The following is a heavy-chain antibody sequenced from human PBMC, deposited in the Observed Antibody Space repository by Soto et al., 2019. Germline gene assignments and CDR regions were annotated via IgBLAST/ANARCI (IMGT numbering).Heavy chain of an antibody. Sequence: TGGSLRLSCTASGFIFSSSVMNWVRQAPGKALEWISSISSRGRAIHYADSVKGRFTISRDNANNSLYLQMNSLRADDTALYYCARRITADWGLGFWGQGTLVTVSS. CDR1: GFIFSSSV. CDR3: ARRITADWGLGF. V-gene: IGHV3-48*03. CDR2: ISSRGRAI. D-gene: IGHD7-27*01. J-gene: IGHJ4*02.